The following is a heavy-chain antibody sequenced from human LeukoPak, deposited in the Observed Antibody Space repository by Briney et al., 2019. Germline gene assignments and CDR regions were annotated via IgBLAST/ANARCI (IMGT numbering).Heavy chain of an antibody. CDR1: GGSISSYY. CDR3: ARDGEYCSGGSCYSEYFQH. V-gene: IGHV4-59*01. CDR2: IYYSGST. D-gene: IGHD2-15*01. Sequence: SETLSLTCTVSGGSISSYYWSWVRQPPGKGLEWIGYIYYSGSTNYNPSLKSRVTISVDTSKNQFSLKLSSVTAADTAVYYCARDGEYCSGGSCYSEYFQHWGQGTLVTVSS. J-gene: IGHJ1*01.